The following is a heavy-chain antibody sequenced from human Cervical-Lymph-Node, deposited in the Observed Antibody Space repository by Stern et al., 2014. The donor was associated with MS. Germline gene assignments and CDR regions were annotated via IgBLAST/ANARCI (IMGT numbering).Heavy chain of an antibody. J-gene: IGHJ6*02. V-gene: IGHV3-73*01. CDR2: IRSKANNYAT. CDR3: ASPRGIGAAGTPNFYYGLDV. D-gene: IGHD6-13*01. Sequence: EVQLVESGGALVQPGESLQLSCAASGFIFSGSVIHWVRQASGQGLEWVARIRSKANNYATTYAESVKGRFTISRDDSKNTAYLQMNSLKVDDTAVYYCASPRGIGAAGTPNFYYGLDVWGQGTTVTVSS. CDR1: GFIFSGSV.